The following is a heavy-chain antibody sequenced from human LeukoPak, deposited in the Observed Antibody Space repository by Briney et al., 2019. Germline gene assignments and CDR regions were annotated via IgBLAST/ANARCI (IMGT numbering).Heavy chain of an antibody. CDR1: GYSISSGYY. CDR3: ARDITIFGVVSYYYYMDV. CDR2: IYHNGST. V-gene: IGHV4-38-2*02. Sequence: SETLSLTCTVSGYSISSGYYWGWIRQPPGTGLEWIGSIYHNGSTYYNPSLKSRVTISVDTSKNQFSLKLSSVTAADTAVYYCARDITIFGVVSYYYYMDVWGKGTTVTVSS. D-gene: IGHD3-3*01. J-gene: IGHJ6*03.